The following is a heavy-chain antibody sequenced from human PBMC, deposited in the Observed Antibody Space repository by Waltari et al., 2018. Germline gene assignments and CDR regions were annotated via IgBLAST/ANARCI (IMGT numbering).Heavy chain of an antibody. J-gene: IGHJ4*02. CDR2: ITGSGTTT. CDR1: GFTFSNYA. CDR3: AKSEAEYCSGGSCYY. D-gene: IGHD2-15*01. Sequence: EVQLLESGGGLVQPGGSLRLSCAASGFTFSNYAMSWVRQAPGKGMEWVSTITGSGTTTYYADSVKGRFTISRDNSENTLYLQMNSLRDGDTAVYYCAKSEAEYCSGGSCYYWGQGTLVTVSS. V-gene: IGHV3-23*01.